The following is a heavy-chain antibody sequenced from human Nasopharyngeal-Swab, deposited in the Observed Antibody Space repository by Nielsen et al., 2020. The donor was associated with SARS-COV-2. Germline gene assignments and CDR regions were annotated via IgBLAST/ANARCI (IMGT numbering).Heavy chain of an antibody. J-gene: IGHJ6*03. CDR3: ARDLEAAASYYYFYMDV. V-gene: IGHV1-46*01. D-gene: IGHD2-15*01. CDR2: INPSGGRT. Sequence: WVRQAPGQGLEWMGTINPSGGRTAYAQKFQGRVTMTRATSTSTVYMELSSLRSDDTAVYYCARDLEAAASYYYFYMDVWGKGTTVTVSS.